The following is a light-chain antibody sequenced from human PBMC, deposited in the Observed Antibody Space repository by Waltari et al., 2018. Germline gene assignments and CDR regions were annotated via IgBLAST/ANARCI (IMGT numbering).Light chain of an antibody. CDR3: QSYDSSRSGWV. CDR2: GNS. J-gene: IGLJ3*02. CDR1: SSNIGAGYD. Sequence: QSVLTQPPSVSGAPGQRVTISCTGSSSNIGAGYDVHWYQQLPGTAPKLLIYGNSNRPSGVPDRFSGSKSGTSASRAITGLQAEDEAYYYCQSYDSSRSGWVFGGGTKLTVL. V-gene: IGLV1-40*01.